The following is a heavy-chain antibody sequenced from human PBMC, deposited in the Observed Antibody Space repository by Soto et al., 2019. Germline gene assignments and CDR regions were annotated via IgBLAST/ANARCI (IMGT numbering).Heavy chain of an antibody. CDR2: IYYTGST. Sequence: QVQLQESGPGLVKPSETLSLTCSVSGGSVSGGSYYWSWIRQPPGKKLEWIGYIYYTGSTNYNPSHKSQVTISKDVSKNQCSLHTHSVTAADTSVYYCAKGGIRFASSEYWGLGTLVTVYS. D-gene: IGHD3-3*01. V-gene: IGHV4-61*01. CDR1: GGSVSGGSYY. J-gene: IGHJ4*02. CDR3: AKGGIRFASSEY.